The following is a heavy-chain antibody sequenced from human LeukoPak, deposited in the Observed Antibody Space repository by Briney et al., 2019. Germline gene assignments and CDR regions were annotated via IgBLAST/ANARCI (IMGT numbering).Heavy chain of an antibody. J-gene: IGHJ3*01. CDR1: GFIFSTYG. D-gene: IGHD3-16*01. V-gene: IGHV3-33*01. CDR3: VRGWGSNVYASAFDV. Sequence: GGSLRLSCAASGFIFSTYGMHWVRQAPGKGLEWVTVIWYDGSHKDYADSVKGRFTISRDNSKNTLYLQMNDLRAEDTAVYFCVRGWGSNVYASAFDVWGQGTMVTVSS. CDR2: IWYDGSHK.